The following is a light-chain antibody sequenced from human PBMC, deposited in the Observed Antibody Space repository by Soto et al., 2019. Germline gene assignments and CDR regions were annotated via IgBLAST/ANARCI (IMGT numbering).Light chain of an antibody. CDR1: QNIVSW. J-gene: IGKJ5*01. Sequence: IQMTQSPPTVSPSVGDRVTISSRASQNIVSWLAWYQQKPGKAPKLLMRQASNLEWGVPSRFSGSGSETEFALTISSLQPEDFAIYYCQQYYRFPFTFGPGTRLEIK. CDR2: QAS. CDR3: QQYYRFPFT. V-gene: IGKV1-5*03.